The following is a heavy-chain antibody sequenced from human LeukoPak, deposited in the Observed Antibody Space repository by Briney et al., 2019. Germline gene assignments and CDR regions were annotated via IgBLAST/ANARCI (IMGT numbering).Heavy chain of an antibody. Sequence: SETLSLTCAVYGGSFSGYYWSWIRQPPGKGLEWIGEINHSGSTNYNPSLKSRVTISVDTSKNQFSLKLNSVTAADTAVYYCARGPFSSGWYGWFDPWGQGTLVTVSS. V-gene: IGHV4-34*01. J-gene: IGHJ5*02. CDR3: ARGPFSSGWYGWFDP. CDR1: GGSFSGYY. CDR2: INHSGST. D-gene: IGHD6-19*01.